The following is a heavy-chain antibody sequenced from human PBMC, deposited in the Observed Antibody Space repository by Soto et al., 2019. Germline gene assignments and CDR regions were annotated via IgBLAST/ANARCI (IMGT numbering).Heavy chain of an antibody. J-gene: IGHJ6*02. CDR1: GFTLSDHY. CDR3: AKEAEMSVGYGMDV. Sequence: GGSLRLSCAGSGFTLSDHYIDWVRQAPGKGLEWVSGLSGTGSSTYYADSVYGRFIISRDNSINTLYLQMNSLRDEDTAVYYCAKEAEMSVGYGMDVWGQGTTVTVSS. CDR2: LSGTGSST. V-gene: IGHV3-23*01. D-gene: IGHD3-10*01.